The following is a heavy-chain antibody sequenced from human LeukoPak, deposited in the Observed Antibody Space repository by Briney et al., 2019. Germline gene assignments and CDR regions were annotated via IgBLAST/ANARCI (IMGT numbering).Heavy chain of an antibody. V-gene: IGHV4-4*07. Sequence: SETLSLTCTVSGGSISGYYWSWLRHTAGKGLEWIGRISSSGSTNYNPSLKSRVTMSVDTYKNQFSLRLSSVTAADTAVYYCARGPSGAFGFDPWGQGTLVTVSS. CDR1: GGSISGYY. CDR2: ISSSGST. D-gene: IGHD2-15*01. J-gene: IGHJ5*02. CDR3: ARGPSGAFGFDP.